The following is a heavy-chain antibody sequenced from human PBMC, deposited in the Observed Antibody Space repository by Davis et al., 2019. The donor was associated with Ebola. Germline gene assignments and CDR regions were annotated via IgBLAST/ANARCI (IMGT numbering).Heavy chain of an antibody. Sequence: ASVKVSCKASGYTFTSYGISWVRQAPGQGLEWMGWISAYNGNTNYAQKLQGRVTMTTDTSTSTAYMELRSLRSDDTAVYYCARDRNYYDMLYFDYWGQGTLVTVSS. D-gene: IGHD3-22*01. CDR3: ARDRNYYDMLYFDY. V-gene: IGHV1-18*01. CDR2: ISAYNGNT. J-gene: IGHJ4*02. CDR1: GYTFTSYG.